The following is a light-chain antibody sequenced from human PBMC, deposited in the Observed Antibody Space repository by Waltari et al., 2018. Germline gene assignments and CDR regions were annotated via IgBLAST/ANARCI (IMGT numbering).Light chain of an antibody. CDR3: QQFYTTPMT. Sequence: DIVMTQSPDSLAVSLGERATINCKSSQSVLYSSNNMNYVAWYQQKPGQPPKLLVDWASTRESGVPDRSSAGGSGTDFTLTISSLQAEDVAVYYCQQFYTTPMTFGQGTRLEIK. J-gene: IGKJ5*01. CDR1: QSVLYSSNNMNY. V-gene: IGKV4-1*01. CDR2: WAS.